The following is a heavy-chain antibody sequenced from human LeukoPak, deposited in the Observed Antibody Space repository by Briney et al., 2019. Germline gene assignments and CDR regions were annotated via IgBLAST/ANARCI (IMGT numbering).Heavy chain of an antibody. J-gene: IGHJ4*02. CDR3: ARDYAPIDY. CDR2: ISDYHVNT. V-gene: IGHV1-18*01. CDR1: GYTFTSYC. D-gene: IGHD3-16*01. Sequence: ASVKISCKASGYTFTSYCISWVRQASGQGLEWIGWISDYHVNTNYAQRLQRRVTITTHTATSRAYMELRSLRSDDTAVYYCARDYAPIDYWGQGTLVTVSS.